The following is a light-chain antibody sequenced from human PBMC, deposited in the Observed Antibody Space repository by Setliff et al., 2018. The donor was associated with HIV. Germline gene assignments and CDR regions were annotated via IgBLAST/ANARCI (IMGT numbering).Light chain of an antibody. Sequence: QSALTQPPSVSAAPGQKVTISCSGSSSNIGNNYVSWYQQVPGTAPKLLIFEDNKRPSGIPDRFSVSTSGTSTTLGITGLQTGDEADYYCETFDSSLRAPVFGGGTKVTVL. CDR2: EDN. CDR3: ETFDSSLRAPV. V-gene: IGLV1-51*02. CDR1: SSNIGNNY. J-gene: IGLJ3*02.